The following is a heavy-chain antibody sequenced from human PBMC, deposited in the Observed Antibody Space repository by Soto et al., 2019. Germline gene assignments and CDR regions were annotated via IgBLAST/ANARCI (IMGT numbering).Heavy chain of an antibody. J-gene: IGHJ3*02. CDR1: GYTFTSYD. CDR3: ARVMVDDQPWDDAFDI. V-gene: IGHV1-8*01. D-gene: IGHD2-2*01. CDR2: MNPNSGNT. Sequence: QVQLVQSGAEVKKPGASVKVSCKASGYTFTSYDINWVRQATGQGLEWMGWMNPNSGNTGYAQKFQGRVTMTRNTSISTAYMELSSLRSEDTAVYYCARVMVDDQPWDDAFDIWGQGTMVTVSS.